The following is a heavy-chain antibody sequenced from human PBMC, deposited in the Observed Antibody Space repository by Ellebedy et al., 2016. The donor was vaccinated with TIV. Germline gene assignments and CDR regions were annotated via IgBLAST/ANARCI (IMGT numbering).Heavy chain of an antibody. J-gene: IGHJ6*02. CDR3: TKHWGAYYYYGMDV. CDR2: ISASNGNT. V-gene: IGHV1-18*01. Sequence: AASVKVSCKASGYTFTSYGISWVRQAPGQGLEWMGWISASNGNTNYAQKLQGRVTMTTDTSTSTAYMELRSLRSDDTAVYYCTKHWGAYYYYGMDVWGQGTTVTVSS. CDR1: GYTFTSYG. D-gene: IGHD3-16*01.